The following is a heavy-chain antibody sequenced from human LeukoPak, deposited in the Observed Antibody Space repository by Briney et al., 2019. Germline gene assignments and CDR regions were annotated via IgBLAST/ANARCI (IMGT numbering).Heavy chain of an antibody. CDR2: IYSGGST. V-gene: IGHV3-53*04. D-gene: IGHD1-26*01. Sequence: GGSLRLSCAASGFVVSSNYMSWVRQAPGKGLEWVSVIYSGGSTYYADSVKGRFTISRHNSQNTLYLQMNSLKSEDTAVYYCAKRRASTVINFYFDYWGQGALVTVSS. CDR3: AKRRASTVINFYFDY. J-gene: IGHJ4*02. CDR1: GFVVSSNY.